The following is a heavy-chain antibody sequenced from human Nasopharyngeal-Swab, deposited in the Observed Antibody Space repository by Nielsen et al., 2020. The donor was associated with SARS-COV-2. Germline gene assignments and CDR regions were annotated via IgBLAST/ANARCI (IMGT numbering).Heavy chain of an antibody. CDR2: INHSGST. J-gene: IGHJ4*02. Sequence: SETLSLTCAVYGGSFSGYYWNWIRQPPGKGLEWIGEINHSGSTNYNPSLKSRVTISVDTSKNQFSLKLSSVTAADTAVYYCAQWEEATERNYWGQGTLVTVSS. CDR1: GGSFSGYY. D-gene: IGHD1-26*01. CDR3: AQWEEATERNY. V-gene: IGHV4-34*01.